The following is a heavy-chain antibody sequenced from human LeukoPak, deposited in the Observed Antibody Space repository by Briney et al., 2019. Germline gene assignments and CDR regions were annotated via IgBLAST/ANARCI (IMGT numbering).Heavy chain of an antibody. Sequence: ASVKVSCKASGYSFTSYYMHWVRQAPGQGLEWMGIINPSGGSTSYAQKFQGRVTMTRDMSTSTVYMELSSLRSDDTAVYYCARLDSSGWTGYYFDYWGQGTLVTVSS. J-gene: IGHJ4*02. D-gene: IGHD6-19*01. CDR3: ARLDSSGWTGYYFDY. CDR2: INPSGGST. CDR1: GYSFTSYY. V-gene: IGHV1-46*01.